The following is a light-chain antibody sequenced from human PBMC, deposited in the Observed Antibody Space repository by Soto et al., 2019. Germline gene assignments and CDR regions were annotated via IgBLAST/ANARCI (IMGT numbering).Light chain of an antibody. CDR1: QSISSW. CDR3: QQYNSYSPRS. V-gene: IGKV1-5*01. CDR2: DAS. Sequence: DIQMSQSPSTLSSSVGDRVTITCRASQSISSWLAWYQQKPGKAPKLLIYDASSLERGVPSRFSGSGSGTEFPLTISSLQPDDFATYYIQQYNSYSPRSFGQGTKVEIK. J-gene: IGKJ1*01.